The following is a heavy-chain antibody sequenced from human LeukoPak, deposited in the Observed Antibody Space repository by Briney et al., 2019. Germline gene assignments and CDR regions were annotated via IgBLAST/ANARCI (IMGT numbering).Heavy chain of an antibody. CDR3: ASSPFTMIVVVDAFDI. J-gene: IGHJ3*02. CDR2: IYTSGST. V-gene: IGHV4-4*07. CDR1: GGSISSYY. Sequence: PSETLSLTCTVSGGSISSYYWSWIRQPAGKGLEWIGRIYTSGSTNYNPSLKSRVTMSVDTSKNQFSLKLSSVTAADTAVYYCASSPFTMIVVVDAFDIWGQGTMVTVSS. D-gene: IGHD3-22*01.